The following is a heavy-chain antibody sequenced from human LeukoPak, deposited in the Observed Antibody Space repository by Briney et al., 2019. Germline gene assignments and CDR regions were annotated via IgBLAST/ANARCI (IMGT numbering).Heavy chain of an antibody. CDR3: AKASPSGSWTSNFDY. Sequence: GGSLRLSCAASGFTFSSYSMSWVRQAPGKGLQWVSSISGNGVSIYYADSVKGRFTISRDNSNNPLSLQMNSLRADDSAVYYCAKASPSGSWTSNFDYWGQGTLVTVSS. D-gene: IGHD1-26*01. CDR2: ISGNGVSI. CDR1: GFTFSSYS. J-gene: IGHJ4*02. V-gene: IGHV3-23*01.